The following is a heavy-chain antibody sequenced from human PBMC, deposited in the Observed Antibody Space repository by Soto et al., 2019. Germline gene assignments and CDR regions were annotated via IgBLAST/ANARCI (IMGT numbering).Heavy chain of an antibody. J-gene: IGHJ5*02. V-gene: IGHV4-4*07. Sequence: SETLSLTCTVSGGAISGYYWTWIRQPAGKGLEWIGRIYSSGGTKYNPSLKSRVDMSLDMSKNQFSLRLNSVTAADTAVYYCTRGQRFSDSFDPWGQGTLVTVSS. CDR2: IYSSGGT. CDR3: TRGQRFSDSFDP. CDR1: GGAISGYY. D-gene: IGHD3-3*01.